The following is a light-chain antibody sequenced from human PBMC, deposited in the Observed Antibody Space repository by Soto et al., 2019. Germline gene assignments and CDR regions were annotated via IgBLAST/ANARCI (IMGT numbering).Light chain of an antibody. CDR1: SSDVGGYKY. J-gene: IGLJ3*02. CDR2: EVS. V-gene: IGLV2-14*01. CDR3: SSFTISNTVV. Sequence: QSALTQPASVSGSPGQSITISCTGTSSDVGGYKYVSWYQQHSGKAPKLMIYEVSSRPSGVSNLFSGSKSGNTTSLTISGLQAEDEADYYCSSFTISNTVVFGGGTKLTVL.